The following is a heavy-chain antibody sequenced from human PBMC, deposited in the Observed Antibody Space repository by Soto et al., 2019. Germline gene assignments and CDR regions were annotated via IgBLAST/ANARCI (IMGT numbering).Heavy chain of an antibody. Sequence: QVQLVQSGTEVKKPGASVKVSCKSSAYTFITDYIHWVRQAPGQGLEWLGVNYPNGGPTSFAQGLKGRVTLTRDTSARTVYMELSSLRPEDTALYYCARDGSLLNFDYWGQGTLVTVSS. CDR2: NYPNGGPT. CDR1: AYTFITDY. D-gene: IGHD6-13*01. V-gene: IGHV1-46*04. CDR3: ARDGSLLNFDY. J-gene: IGHJ4*02.